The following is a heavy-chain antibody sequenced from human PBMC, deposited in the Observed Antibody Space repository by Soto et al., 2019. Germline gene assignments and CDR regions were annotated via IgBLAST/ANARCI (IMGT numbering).Heavy chain of an antibody. CDR3: ARGSDDIQMASYHYGGDV. D-gene: IGHD1-1*01. CDR2: IYYSGST. V-gene: IGHV4-59*02. J-gene: IGHJ6*01. CDR1: GGSVTSYY. Sequence: SETLSLTCAVSGGSVTSYYWSWIRQPPGKGMEWIAYIYYSGSTNYNPSLKSRVTVSVDMSKNQFSLTLTSVTAADTAVYYCARGSDDIQMASYHYGGDVGRQGPTVT.